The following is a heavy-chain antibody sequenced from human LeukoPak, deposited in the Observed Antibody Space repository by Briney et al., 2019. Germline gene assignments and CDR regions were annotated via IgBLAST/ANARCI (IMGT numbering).Heavy chain of an antibody. D-gene: IGHD2-2*01. J-gene: IGHJ4*02. CDR3: ARDPKYCSSTSCYPLDY. CDR2: ISAYNGNT. CDR1: GYTFTSYG. V-gene: IGHV1-18*01. Sequence: WASVKVSCKASGYTFTSYGISWVRQAPGQGLEWMGWISAYNGNTNYAQKLQGRVTMTTDTSTSTAYVELRSLRSDDTAVYYCARDPKYCSSTSCYPLDYWGQGTLVTVSS.